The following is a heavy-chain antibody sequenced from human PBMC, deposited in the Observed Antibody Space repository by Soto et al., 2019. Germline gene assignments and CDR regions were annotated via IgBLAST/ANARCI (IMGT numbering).Heavy chain of an antibody. D-gene: IGHD3-9*01. CDR3: ARALLYYDILTGYEPYYYYGMDV. CDR1: GYTFTGYY. J-gene: IGHJ6*02. V-gene: IGHV1-2*02. Sequence: ASVKVSCKASGYTFTGYYMHWVRQAPGQGLEWMGWINPNSGGTNYAQKFQGRVTMTRDTSISTAYMELSRLRSDDTAVYYCARALLYYDILTGYEPYYYYGMDVWGQGTTVTAP. CDR2: INPNSGGT.